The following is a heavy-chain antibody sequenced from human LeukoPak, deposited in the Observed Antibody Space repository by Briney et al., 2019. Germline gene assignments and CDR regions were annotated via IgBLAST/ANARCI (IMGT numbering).Heavy chain of an antibody. J-gene: IGHJ4*02. D-gene: IGHD2-2*01. CDR2: IKDDGSEN. CDR3: ATNGHSHAN. Sequence: PGGSLRLSCEASGFTFSSFWISWVCQVPGKGLGWVANIKDDGSENHHVDSVRGRFSISRDTAKNSLYLQMNSLRAEDTAVYYCATNGHSHANWGQGTLVTVSS. CDR1: GFTFSSFW. V-gene: IGHV3-7*01.